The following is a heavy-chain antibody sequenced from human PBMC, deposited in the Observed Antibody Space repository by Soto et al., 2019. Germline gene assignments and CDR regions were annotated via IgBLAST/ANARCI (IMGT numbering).Heavy chain of an antibody. CDR1: GYTFTSYA. J-gene: IGHJ5*02. Sequence: ASVEVSCKASGYTFTSYAMHWVRQAPGQRLEWMGWINAGNGNTKYSQKFQGRVTITRDTSASTAYMELSSLRSEDTAVYYCARVNIGYSSSLNWFDPWGQGTLVTVSS. V-gene: IGHV1-3*01. CDR3: ARVNIGYSSSLNWFDP. D-gene: IGHD6-13*01. CDR2: INAGNGNT.